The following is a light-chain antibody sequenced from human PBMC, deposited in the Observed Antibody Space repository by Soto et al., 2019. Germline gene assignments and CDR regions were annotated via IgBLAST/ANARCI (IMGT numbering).Light chain of an antibody. Sequence: DIRMTQSPSTLSASVGDRVTITCRASQSISSWLAWYQQKPGKAPKLLIYKASSLESGVPSRFSGSGSGTEFTLTISSLQPDDFATYYCQQYNTYSPRNPFGQGTKVDIK. V-gene: IGKV1-5*03. J-gene: IGKJ1*01. CDR1: QSISSW. CDR3: QQYNTYSPRNP. CDR2: KAS.